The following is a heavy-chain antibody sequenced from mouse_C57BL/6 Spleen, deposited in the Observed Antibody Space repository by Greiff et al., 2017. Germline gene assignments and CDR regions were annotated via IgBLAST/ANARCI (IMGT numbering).Heavy chain of an antibody. CDR3: TTSGTSDGARGY. Sequence: VQLQQSGAELVRPGASVKLSCTASGFNIKDDYMHWVKQRPEQGLEWIGWIDPENGDTEYASKFQGKATITADTSSNTAYLQLSSLTSEDTAVYYCTTSGTSDGARGYWGQGTSVTVAS. J-gene: IGHJ4*01. CDR1: GFNIKDDY. CDR2: IDPENGDT. D-gene: IGHD1-1*01. V-gene: IGHV14-4*01.